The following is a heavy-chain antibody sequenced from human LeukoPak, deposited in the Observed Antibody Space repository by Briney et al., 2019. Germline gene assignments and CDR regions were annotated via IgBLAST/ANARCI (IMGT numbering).Heavy chain of an antibody. D-gene: IGHD4-17*01. CDR1: GFTFSSYS. CDR2: ISSSSSYI. CDR3: ARDNYDYGDYGSYYGMDV. Sequence: GGSLRLSCATSGFTFSSYSMNWVRQAPGKGLEWVSSISSSSSYIYYADSVKGRFTISRDNAKNSLYLQMNSLRAEDTAVYYCARDNYDYGDYGSYYGMDVWGQGTTVTVFS. J-gene: IGHJ6*02. V-gene: IGHV3-21*01.